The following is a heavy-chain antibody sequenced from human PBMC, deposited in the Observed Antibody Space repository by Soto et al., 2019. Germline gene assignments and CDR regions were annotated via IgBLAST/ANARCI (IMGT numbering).Heavy chain of an antibody. V-gene: IGHV4-59*01. Sequence: LSLTCTVSGGSISSYYWSWIRQPPGKGLEWIGYIYYSGSTNYNPSLKSRVTISVDTSKNQFSLKLSSVTAAGTAVYYCAIGGSGSYYNPYYFDYWGQGXLVTVYS. CDR3: AIGGSGSYYNPYYFDY. D-gene: IGHD3-10*01. CDR2: IYYSGST. J-gene: IGHJ4*02. CDR1: GGSISSYY.